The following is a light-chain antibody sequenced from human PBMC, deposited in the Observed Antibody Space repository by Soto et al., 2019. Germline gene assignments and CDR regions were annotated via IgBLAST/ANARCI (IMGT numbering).Light chain of an antibody. Sequence: QSALTQPPSASGSPGQSVTISCTGTSSDVGGYNYVSWYQQHPGKAPKLMIYEVSERPSGVPDRFSASKSGNTASLTVSGLQAEDEADYYCTSYAGSNNVLFGGGTKLTVL. CDR2: EVS. J-gene: IGLJ2*01. CDR3: TSYAGSNNVL. V-gene: IGLV2-8*01. CDR1: SSDVGGYNY.